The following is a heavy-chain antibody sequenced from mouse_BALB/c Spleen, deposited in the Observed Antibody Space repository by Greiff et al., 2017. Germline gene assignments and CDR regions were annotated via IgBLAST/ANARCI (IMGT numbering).Heavy chain of an antibody. Sequence: EVKLVESGPGLVKPSQSLSLTCTVTGYSITSDYAWNWIRQFPGNKLEWMGYISYSGSTSYNPSLKSRISITRDTSKNQFFLQLNSVTTEDTATYYCARGLRGSYWYFDVWGAGTTVTVSS. CDR3: ARGLRGSYWYFDV. J-gene: IGHJ1*01. V-gene: IGHV3-2*02. CDR2: ISYSGST. CDR1: GYSITSDYA. D-gene: IGHD2-4*01.